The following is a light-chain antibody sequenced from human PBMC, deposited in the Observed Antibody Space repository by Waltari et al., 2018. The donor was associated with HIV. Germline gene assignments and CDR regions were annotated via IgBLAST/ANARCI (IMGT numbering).Light chain of an antibody. Sequence: DIQMTQSPSSLSVLVGDRVTITCRASQSVGTYLNWYQQKPGKAPKLLIYAASTFQSGVLLRSRCSGSGTHSTFTINGLQPDDFATDSCQQSYNYTLGNAFGQGT. V-gene: IGKV1-39*01. J-gene: IGKJ2*01. CDR1: QSVGTY. CDR3: QQSYNYTLGNA. CDR2: AAS.